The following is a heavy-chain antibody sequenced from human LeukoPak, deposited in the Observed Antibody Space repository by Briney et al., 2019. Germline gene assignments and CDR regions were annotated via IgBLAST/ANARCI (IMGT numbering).Heavy chain of an antibody. CDR1: GFTFSSYA. CDR2: ISGSGGST. V-gene: IGHV3-23*01. Sequence: GGSLRLSCAASGFTFSSYAMSWVRQAPGKGLEWVSAISGSGGSTYYADSVKGRFTISRDNSKNTLYLQMNSLRAEDTAVYYCASSDDYYYYYMDVWGKGTTVTVSS. CDR3: ASSDDYYYYYMDV. J-gene: IGHJ6*03. D-gene: IGHD3-10*01.